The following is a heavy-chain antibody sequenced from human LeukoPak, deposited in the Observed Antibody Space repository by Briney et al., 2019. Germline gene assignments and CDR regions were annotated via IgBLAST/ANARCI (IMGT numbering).Heavy chain of an antibody. D-gene: IGHD6-13*01. CDR2: IWYDGSNK. J-gene: IGHJ4*02. CDR3: ARGSRRAAGALDS. Sequence: GGSLRLSCAGFGFTFSSYDMHWVRQAPGKGLEWVAVIWYDGSNKYYADSVKGRFTISRDNSKNTLYLLMNSLRADDTAVYYCARGSRRAAGALDSWGQGTLVTVSS. V-gene: IGHV3-33*08. CDR1: GFTFSSYD.